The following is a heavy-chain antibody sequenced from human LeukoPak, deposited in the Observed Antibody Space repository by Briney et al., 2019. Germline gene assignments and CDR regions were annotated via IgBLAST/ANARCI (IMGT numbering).Heavy chain of an antibody. D-gene: IGHD6-6*01. CDR1: GGTFSSSA. Sequence: SVKVSCKASGGTFSSSAISWVRQAPGQGLEWMGGILPIFGTANYAQRFQGRVTITADESTSTAYMELSSLRSEDTAMYYCARVVTGYSSSGVDYWGQGTLVTVSS. J-gene: IGHJ4*02. CDR2: ILPIFGTA. V-gene: IGHV1-69*01. CDR3: ARVVTGYSSSGVDY.